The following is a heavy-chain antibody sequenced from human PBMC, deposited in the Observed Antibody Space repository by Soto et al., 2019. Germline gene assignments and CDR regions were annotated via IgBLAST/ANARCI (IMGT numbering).Heavy chain of an antibody. V-gene: IGHV3-15*01. CDR3: NTADSFCSGGSCYSEGSDY. D-gene: IGHD2-15*01. J-gene: IGHJ4*02. CDR2: IKSKTDGGTT. Sequence: SLRLSCAASGFTFSNAWMSWVRQAPGKGLEWVGRIKSKTDGGTTDYAAPVKGRFTISRDDSKNTLYLQMNSLKTEDTAVYYCNTADSFCSGGSCYSEGSDYWGQGTLVTSPQ. CDR1: GFTFSNAW.